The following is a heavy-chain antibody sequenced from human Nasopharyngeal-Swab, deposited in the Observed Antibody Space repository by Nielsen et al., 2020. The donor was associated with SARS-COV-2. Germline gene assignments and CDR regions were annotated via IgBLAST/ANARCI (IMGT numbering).Heavy chain of an antibody. V-gene: IGHV3-11*01. CDR1: GLTFSDYY. CDR2: MSNSGSTI. CDR3: ARDRGFDGYYYMDV. Sequence: GESLKISCVASGLTFSDYYMSWIRQAPGKGLEWVSYMSNSGSTIYYADSVKGRFTISRDNAKSSLYLQMNSLRAEDTAVYYCARDRGFDGYYYMDVWGKGTTVTVSS. J-gene: IGHJ6*03. D-gene: IGHD3-10*01.